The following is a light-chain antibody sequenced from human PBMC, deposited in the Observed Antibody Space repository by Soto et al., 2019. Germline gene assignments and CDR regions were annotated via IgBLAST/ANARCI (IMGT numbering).Light chain of an antibody. CDR3: AAWDDSLNGVV. V-gene: IGLV1-44*01. Sequence: QSVLTQPPSASGTPGQRVTISCSGSSSNIGSNTVNWYQQLPGTAPRLLIYSYNQRPSGVPDRFSGSKSGTSASLAISGLQSEDEADYYCAAWDDSLNGVVFGGGTQLTVL. CDR1: SSNIGSNT. J-gene: IGLJ2*01. CDR2: SYN.